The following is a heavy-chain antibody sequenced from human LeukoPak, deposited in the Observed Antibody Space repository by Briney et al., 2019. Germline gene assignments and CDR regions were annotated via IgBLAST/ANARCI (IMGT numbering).Heavy chain of an antibody. CDR2: TYYRSEWYY. CDR3: ARGIGWPYFDY. J-gene: IGHJ4*02. CDR1: GDSVSRNNIA. Sequence: QTLSLACAISGDSVSRNNIAWNWIRQSPSRGLEWLGRTYYRSEWYYDYALSVKSRITINPDTSKNQFSLQLNSVTPEDTAVYYCARGIGWPYFDYWGQGTLVTVSS. V-gene: IGHV6-1*01. D-gene: IGHD5-24*01.